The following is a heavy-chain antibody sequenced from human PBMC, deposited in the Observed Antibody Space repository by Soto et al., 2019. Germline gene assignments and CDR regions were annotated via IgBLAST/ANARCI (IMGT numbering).Heavy chain of an antibody. D-gene: IGHD2-2*01. CDR3: ARAPYAGSSSVYYYYGMDV. Sequence: SVKVSCKASGGTFSSYAISWVRQATGQGLEWMGGIIPIFGTANYAQKFQGRVTITADESTSTAYMELSSLRSEDTAVYYCARAPYAGSSSVYYYYGMDVWGQGTTVTVSS. V-gene: IGHV1-69*13. J-gene: IGHJ6*02. CDR2: IIPIFGTA. CDR1: GGTFSSYA.